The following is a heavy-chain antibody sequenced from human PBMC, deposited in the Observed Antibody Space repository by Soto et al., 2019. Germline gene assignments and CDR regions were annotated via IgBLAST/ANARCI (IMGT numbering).Heavy chain of an antibody. V-gene: IGHV1-69*13. CDR1: GGTFSSYA. Sequence: GASVKVSCKASGGTFSSYAISWVRQAPGQGLEWMGGIIPIFGTANYAQKFQGRVTITADESTSTAYMELSSLRSEDTAVYYCAREGPRRGGYYYYYGMDVWGQGTTVTVSS. CDR2: IIPIFGTA. J-gene: IGHJ6*02. D-gene: IGHD3-16*01. CDR3: AREGPRRGGYYYYYGMDV.